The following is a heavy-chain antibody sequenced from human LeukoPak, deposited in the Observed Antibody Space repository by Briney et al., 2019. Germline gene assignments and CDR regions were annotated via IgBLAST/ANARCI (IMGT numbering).Heavy chain of an antibody. CDR3: ARRGYDSSGYYYYLDY. CDR2: IYYSGST. V-gene: IGHV4-39*01. J-gene: IGHJ4*02. D-gene: IGHD3-22*01. Sequence: SETLSLTCTVSGGSTSSSSYYWGWIRQPPGKGLEWIGSIYYSGSTYYNPSLKSRVTISVDTSKNQFSLKLSSVTAADTAVYYCARRGYDSSGYYYYLDYWGQGTLVTVSS. CDR1: GGSTSSSSYY.